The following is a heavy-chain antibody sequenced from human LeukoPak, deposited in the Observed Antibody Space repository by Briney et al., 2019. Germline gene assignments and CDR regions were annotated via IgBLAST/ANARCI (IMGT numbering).Heavy chain of an antibody. V-gene: IGHV3-15*01. D-gene: IGHD3-10*01. Sequence: GGSLRLSCAASGLTFTNVWMSWVRQAPGKGLEWVGRIKSKTDGGTTDYAAPVKGRFNISRHDSKNTLYLQMNSLETEDTAVYYCTASLWFGERIFDYWGQGTLVTVSS. J-gene: IGHJ4*02. CDR2: IKSKTDGGTT. CDR3: TASLWFGERIFDY. CDR1: GLTFTNVW.